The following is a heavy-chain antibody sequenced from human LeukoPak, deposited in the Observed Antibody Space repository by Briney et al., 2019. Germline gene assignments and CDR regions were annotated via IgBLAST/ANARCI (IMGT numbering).Heavy chain of an antibody. CDR3: ARDALRFLEWPPYFDY. CDR1: GFTFSSYS. J-gene: IGHJ4*02. Sequence: GGSLRLSRAASGFTFSSYSMNWVRQAPGKGLEWVSYISSSSSTIYYADSVKGRFTISRDNAKNSLYLQMNSLRAEDTAVYYCARDALRFLEWPPYFDYWGQGTLVTVSS. D-gene: IGHD3-3*01. CDR2: ISSSSSTI. V-gene: IGHV3-48*01.